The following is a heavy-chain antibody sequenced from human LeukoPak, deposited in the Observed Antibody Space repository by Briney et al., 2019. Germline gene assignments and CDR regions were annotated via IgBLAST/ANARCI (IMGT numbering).Heavy chain of an antibody. CDR2: IRYDGSNK. CDR3: AKATVTTD. V-gene: IGHV3-30*02. D-gene: IGHD4-17*01. CDR1: GFTFSSYG. Sequence: GGSLRLSCAASGFTFSSYGMHWVRQAPSGLLEWVAFIRYDGSNKYYADSVKGRFTISRDNSKNTLYLQMNSLRAEDTAVYYCAKATVTTDWGQGTLVTVSS. J-gene: IGHJ4*02.